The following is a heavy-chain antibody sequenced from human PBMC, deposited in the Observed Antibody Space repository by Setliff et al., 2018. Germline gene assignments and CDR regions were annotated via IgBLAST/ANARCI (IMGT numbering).Heavy chain of an antibody. D-gene: IGHD3-3*01. Sequence: SETLSLTCTVSGGAISSGDYYWTWIRQPAGKGLEWIGHTHTSGRTNYNPSLKSRVTISVDTSKNQFSLNWSSVTAEDTAVYYWARRVAIFGVVLLNWFDPWGQGTLVTVSS. V-gene: IGHV4-61*09. J-gene: IGHJ5*02. CDR2: THTSGRT. CDR1: GGAISSGDYY. CDR3: ARRVAIFGVVLLNWFDP.